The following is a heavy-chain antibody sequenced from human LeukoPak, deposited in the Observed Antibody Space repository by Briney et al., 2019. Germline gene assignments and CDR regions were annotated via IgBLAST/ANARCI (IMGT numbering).Heavy chain of an antibody. J-gene: IGHJ4*02. CDR2: IRSKAYGGAT. D-gene: IGHD4-17*01. CDR3: TGEVDYGDYRGQFDY. V-gene: IGHV3-49*04. Sequence: HPGGSLRLSCTASGFTFGDYAMNWVRQAPGKGLEWVGFIRSKAYGGATEYAASVKGRFTISRDDSKSIAYLQMNSLRTEDTAVYYCTGEVDYGDYRGQFDYWGQGTLVTVSS. CDR1: GFTFGDYA.